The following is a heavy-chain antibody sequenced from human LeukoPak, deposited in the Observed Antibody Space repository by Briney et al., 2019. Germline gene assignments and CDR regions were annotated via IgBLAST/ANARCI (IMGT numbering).Heavy chain of an antibody. CDR1: GGSISSGGYS. CDR3: ASSPDYYGSGSHYFDY. V-gene: IGHV4-30-2*01. Sequence: TSETLSLTCAVSGGSISSGGYSWSWIRQPPGKGLEWIGYIYHSGSTYYNPSLKSRVTISVDRSKNQFSLKLSSVTAADTAVYYCASSPDYYGSGSHYFDYWGQGTLVTVSS. CDR2: IYHSGST. D-gene: IGHD3-10*01. J-gene: IGHJ4*02.